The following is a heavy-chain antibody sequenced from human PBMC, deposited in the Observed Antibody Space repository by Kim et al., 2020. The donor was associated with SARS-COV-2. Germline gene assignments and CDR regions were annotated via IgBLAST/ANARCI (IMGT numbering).Heavy chain of an antibody. CDR3: ARNYDSSGYYLKSYYFDY. V-gene: IGHV4-39*01. D-gene: IGHD3-22*01. CDR2: IYYSGST. CDR1: GGSISSSSYY. J-gene: IGHJ4*02. Sequence: SETLSLTCTVSGGSISSSSYYWGWTRQPPGKGLEWIGSIYYSGSTYYNPSLKSRVTISVDTSKNQFSLKLSSVTAADTAVYYCARNYDSSGYYLKSYYFDYWGQGTLVTVSS.